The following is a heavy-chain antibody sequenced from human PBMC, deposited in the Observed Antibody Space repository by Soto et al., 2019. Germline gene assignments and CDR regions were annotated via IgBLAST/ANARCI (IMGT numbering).Heavy chain of an antibody. CDR3: ARSQGGSSSLDIYYYYYYGMDV. D-gene: IGHD2-15*01. CDR1: GGTFSRYA. V-gene: IGHV1-69*01. CDR2: IIPIFGTA. Sequence: QVQLVQSGAEVKKPGSSVKVSCKAPGGTFSRYAISWVRQAPGQGLEWMGGIIPIFGTAKYAQKFQGRVTITADESTSTGYMELSSLRSEDTAVYYCARSQGGSSSLDIYYYYYYGMDVWGQGTTVTVSS. J-gene: IGHJ6*02.